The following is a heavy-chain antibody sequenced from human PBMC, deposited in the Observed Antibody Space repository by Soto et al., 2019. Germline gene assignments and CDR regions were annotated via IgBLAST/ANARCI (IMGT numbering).Heavy chain of an antibody. D-gene: IGHD4-17*01. V-gene: IGHV3-11*06. J-gene: IGHJ6*02. CDR3: AGSTVTSYYYYYGMDV. CDR1: GFTFSDYY. Sequence: GGSLRLSCAASGFTFSDYYMSWIRHAPGKGLEWVSYISSNSSYTNYADSVKGRFTISRDNAKNSLYLQMNSLRAEDTAVYYCAGSTVTSYYYYYGMDVWGQGTTVTVSS. CDR2: ISSNSSYT.